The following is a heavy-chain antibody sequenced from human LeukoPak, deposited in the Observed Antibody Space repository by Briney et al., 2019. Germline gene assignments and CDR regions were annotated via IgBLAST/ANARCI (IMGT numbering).Heavy chain of an antibody. CDR3: ARAELIVVVPAASTWFDP. Sequence: SETLSLTCAVYGWSFSGYYWSWVRQPPGKGLEWIGEINHSGSTKYNPSLKSRVTISVDTSKNHFSLKLSSVTAADTAVYYCARAELIVVVPAASTWFDPWGQGTLVTVSS. J-gene: IGHJ5*02. V-gene: IGHV4-34*01. CDR1: GWSFSGYY. D-gene: IGHD2-2*01. CDR2: INHSGST.